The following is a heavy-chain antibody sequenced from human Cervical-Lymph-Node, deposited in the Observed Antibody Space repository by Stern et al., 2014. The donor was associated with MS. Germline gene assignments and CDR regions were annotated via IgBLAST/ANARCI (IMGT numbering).Heavy chain of an antibody. D-gene: IGHD6-13*01. CDR3: AAALDY. Sequence: QVQLQESGPGLVKPSQTLSLTCTVSGGSISSGSYYWSWIRQPAGKGLEWIGRIYTSGSTNYNPSLKSRVTISEDTPKKQVSLKLTSVTAADTAVYYCAAALDYWGQGTLVTVSS. CDR1: GGSISSGSYY. CDR2: IYTSGST. J-gene: IGHJ4*02. V-gene: IGHV4-61*02.